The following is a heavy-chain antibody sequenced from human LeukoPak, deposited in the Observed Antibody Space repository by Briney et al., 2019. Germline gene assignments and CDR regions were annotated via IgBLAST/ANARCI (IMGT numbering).Heavy chain of an antibody. CDR3: AKDGYDFWSGYSLFDY. V-gene: IGHV3-23*01. CDR2: ISGSGGST. Sequence: GSLRLSCAASGFTFSSYAMSWVRQAPGKGLEWVSAISGSGGSTYYADSVKGRFTISRDNSKNTLYLQMNSLRAEDTAVYYCAKDGYDFWSGYSLFDYWGQGTLVTVSS. D-gene: IGHD3-3*01. J-gene: IGHJ4*02. CDR1: GFTFSSYA.